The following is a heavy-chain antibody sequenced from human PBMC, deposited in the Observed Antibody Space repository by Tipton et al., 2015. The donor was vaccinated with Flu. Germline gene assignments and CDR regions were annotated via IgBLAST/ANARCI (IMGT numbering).Heavy chain of an antibody. V-gene: IGHV4-4*07. CDR3: ARVLAGHFGEGYFFDY. CDR2: IYSSGSA. D-gene: IGHD3-10*01. Sequence: TLSLTCTVSGGALSSFYWNWIRQPAGKGLEWVGRIYSSGSATYSPSLKSRVSMSADTSMNQFSLRLNSMTAADTAIYYCARVLAGHFGEGYFFDYWGQGALVTVSS. CDR1: GGALSSFY. J-gene: IGHJ4*02.